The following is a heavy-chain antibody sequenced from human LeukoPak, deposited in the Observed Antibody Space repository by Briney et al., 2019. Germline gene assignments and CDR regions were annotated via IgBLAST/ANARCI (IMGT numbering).Heavy chain of an antibody. V-gene: IGHV1-69*04. CDR3: AREESGGYFDY. CDR1: GGTFSSYA. CDR2: IIPMLGIA. J-gene: IGHJ4*02. D-gene: IGHD2-8*02. Sequence: SVNVSCKASGGTFSSYAISWVRQAPGQGLEWMGRIIPMLGIANYAQKFRGRVTMTRDTSTTTVYMELSSLRSEDTAVYYCAREESGGYFDYWGQGTLVTVSS.